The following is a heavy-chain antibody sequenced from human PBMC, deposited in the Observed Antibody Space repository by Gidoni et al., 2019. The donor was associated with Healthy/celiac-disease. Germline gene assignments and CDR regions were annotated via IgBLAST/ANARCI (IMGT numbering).Heavy chain of an antibody. CDR3: ARGKVEMPTITDY. Sequence: QVQLVESGGGLVKPGGSLRLSCAASGLTFSDCYMSWIRQAPGKGLEWVSYISSSGSTIYYADSVRGRFTISRDNAKNSLYLQMNNLRAEDTAVYYCARGKVEMPTITDYWGQGTLVTVSS. CDR1: GLTFSDCY. V-gene: IGHV3-11*04. J-gene: IGHJ4*02. CDR2: ISSSGSTI. D-gene: IGHD5-12*01.